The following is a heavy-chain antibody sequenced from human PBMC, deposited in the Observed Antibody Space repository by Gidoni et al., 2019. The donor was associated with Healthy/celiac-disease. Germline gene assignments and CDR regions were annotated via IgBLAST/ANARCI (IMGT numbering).Heavy chain of an antibody. D-gene: IGHD6-19*01. Sequence: EVRVLESMRGVVLHGGSLGLACAASGFTFSSYAMSWVRQAPGKGLEWVSAISGSGGSPYYADSVKGRFTMSRDNSKKPPYLQMNSLRAEGPAVYYCAKDSWVAVAGSKALDIWGQGTMVTVSS. CDR2: ISGSGGSP. J-gene: IGHJ3*02. CDR3: AKDSWVAVAGSKALDI. V-gene: IGHV3-23*01. CDR1: GFTFSSYA.